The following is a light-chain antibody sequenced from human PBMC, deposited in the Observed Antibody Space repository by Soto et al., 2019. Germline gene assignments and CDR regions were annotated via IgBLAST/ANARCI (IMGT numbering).Light chain of an antibody. J-gene: IGKJ1*01. CDR2: WAS. Sequence: DIVMTQSPDSLAVSLGERATINCKSSQSVLYSSNNKNYLAWYQQKPGQPPKLLIYWASTRESGVADRFSGSGSGTDFTLTISSLQAEDVAVYYCQQYYSTPRTFGQGTKVKIK. CDR3: QQYYSTPRT. V-gene: IGKV4-1*01. CDR1: QSVLYSSNNKNY.